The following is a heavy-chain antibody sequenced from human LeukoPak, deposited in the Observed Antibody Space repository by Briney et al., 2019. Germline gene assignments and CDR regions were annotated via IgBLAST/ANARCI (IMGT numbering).Heavy chain of an antibody. Sequence: SETLSLTCAFSGYSISSGYYWGWIRQPPGKGLEWIGSIYPSARSYYNPSLRSRVTISVDTSKNQFSLKLSSVTAADTAVFYCARLGLPGPTGDWFDPWGQGTLVTVSS. CDR2: IYPSARS. CDR3: ARLGLPGPTGDWFDP. J-gene: IGHJ5*02. D-gene: IGHD1-14*01. CDR1: GYSISSGYY. V-gene: IGHV4-38-2*01.